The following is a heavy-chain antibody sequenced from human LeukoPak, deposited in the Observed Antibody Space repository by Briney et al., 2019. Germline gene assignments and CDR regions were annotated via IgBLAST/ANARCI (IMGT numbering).Heavy chain of an antibody. CDR1: GGSISSYY. J-gene: IGHJ4*02. CDR2: IYYSGST. Sequence: SETLSLTCTVSGGSISSYYWSWIRQPPGKGLEWIGYIYYSGSTNYNPSLKSRVTISVDTSKNQFSLKLSSVTAADTAVYYCARGSPGPIAAAIYWGQGTLVTVSS. V-gene: IGHV4-59*12. D-gene: IGHD6-13*01. CDR3: ARGSPGPIAAAIY.